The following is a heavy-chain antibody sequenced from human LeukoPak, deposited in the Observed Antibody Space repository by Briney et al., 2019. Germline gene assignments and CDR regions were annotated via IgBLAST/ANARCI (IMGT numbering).Heavy chain of an antibody. CDR1: GFTVGSNY. D-gene: IGHD7-27*01. CDR2: MYSVGTT. J-gene: IGHJ3*02. Sequence: PGGSLRLSCAPSGFTVGSNYVSWVRQAPGEGLEWVSVMYSVGTTHHADSVQGRFIVSRDISKNKLYLQMNSLRAEDTAVYYCARDRTGLGAFDIWGQGTMVTVSS. V-gene: IGHV3-66*01. CDR3: ARDRTGLGAFDI.